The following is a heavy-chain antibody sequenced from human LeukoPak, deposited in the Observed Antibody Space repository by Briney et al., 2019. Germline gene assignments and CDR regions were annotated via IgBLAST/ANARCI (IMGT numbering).Heavy chain of an antibody. CDR2: ISSSSTYM. D-gene: IGHD1-26*01. Sequence: RGSLRLSCVASGFTFSSYSMNWVRQAPGKGLEWVSSISSSSTYMFYGDSMKGRFTISRDNAKSSLYLQMNSLRAEDTAVYYCARDRSGSYPETYGMDVWGQGTTVTVSS. CDR3: ARDRSGSYPETYGMDV. J-gene: IGHJ6*02. CDR1: GFTFSSYS. V-gene: IGHV3-21*01.